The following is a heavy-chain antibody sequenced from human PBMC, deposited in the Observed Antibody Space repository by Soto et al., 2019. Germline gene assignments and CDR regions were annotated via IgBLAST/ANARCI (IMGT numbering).Heavy chain of an antibody. J-gene: IGHJ4*02. V-gene: IGHV3-23*01. CDR1: GFTFSSCA. D-gene: IGHD1-1*01. CDR3: AKHGTDWVTTQFDY. CDR2: ISGSGGST. Sequence: GGSLRLSCAASGFTFSSCAMSWVRQAPGKGLEWVSAISGSGGSTYYADSVKGRFTISRDNSKNTLYLQMNSLRAEDTAVYYCAKHGTDWVTTQFDYWGQGTLVTVSS.